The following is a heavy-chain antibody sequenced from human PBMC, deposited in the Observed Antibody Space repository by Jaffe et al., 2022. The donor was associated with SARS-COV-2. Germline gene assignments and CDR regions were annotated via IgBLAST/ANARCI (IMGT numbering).Heavy chain of an antibody. CDR3: ARCKGWDSNGSENYYYGMDV. V-gene: IGHV3-53*01. CDR2: IYSGGRT. Sequence: EVQLVESGGGLIHPGGSLRLSCAASGFNNYMSWVRQAPGERLEWVSVIYSGGRTYYADSVKGRFTISRDNFKNMVYLQMDSLRAEDTAVYYCARCKGWDSNGSENYYYGMDVWGQGTTVTVSS. CDR1: GFNNY. J-gene: IGHJ6*02. D-gene: IGHD3-22*01.